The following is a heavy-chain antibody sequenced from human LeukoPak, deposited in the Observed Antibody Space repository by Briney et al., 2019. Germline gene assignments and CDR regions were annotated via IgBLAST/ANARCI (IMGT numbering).Heavy chain of an antibody. J-gene: IGHJ4*02. Sequence: GRSLRLSCAASGFTFSSYAMHWVRQAPGKGLEWVAVISYDGSNKYYADSVKGRFTISRDNSKNTLYLQMNSLRAEDTAVYYCAKADGICTGGICYRHFDNWGQGTLVTVSP. D-gene: IGHD2-8*02. V-gene: IGHV3-30*04. CDR2: ISYDGSNK. CDR3: AKADGICTGGICYRHFDN. CDR1: GFTFSSYA.